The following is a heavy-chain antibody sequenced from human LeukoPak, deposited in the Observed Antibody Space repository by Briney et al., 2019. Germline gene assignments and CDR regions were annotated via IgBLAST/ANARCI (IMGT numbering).Heavy chain of an antibody. CDR3: ARDLGSSFFDY. D-gene: IGHD3-16*01. Sequence: SETLSLTCTVSGGSISSYYWSWIRQPPGKGLEWIGYIYTSGSTNYNPSLKSRVTMSVDTSKNQFSLKLSSVTAADTTVYYCARDLGSSFFDYWGQGTLVTVSS. V-gene: IGHV4-4*08. J-gene: IGHJ4*02. CDR1: GGSISSYY. CDR2: IYTSGST.